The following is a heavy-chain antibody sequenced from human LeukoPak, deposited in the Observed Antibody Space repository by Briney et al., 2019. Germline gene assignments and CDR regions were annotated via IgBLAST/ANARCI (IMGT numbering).Heavy chain of an antibody. Sequence: PGRSLRLACATAGLIVSNYAMSWVRQAPGKGREWVAAIGETGSRTHYVDSVKGRFTISRDNSQNTLYLQMNSLRAEDTAIYYCAKESWRFDSWGQGTLVTVSS. CDR2: IGETGSRT. J-gene: IGHJ4*02. V-gene: IGHV3-23*01. CDR1: GLIVSNYA. CDR3: AKESWRFDS. D-gene: IGHD3-10*01.